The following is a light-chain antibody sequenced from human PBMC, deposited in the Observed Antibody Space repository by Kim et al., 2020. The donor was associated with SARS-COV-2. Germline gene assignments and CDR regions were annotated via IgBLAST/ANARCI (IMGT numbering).Light chain of an antibody. J-gene: IGLJ1*01. V-gene: IGLV10-54*01. CDR2: RDN. Sequence: SQAATLTWTGKSNNVGNRGALGLRRLQGRPPKLRSYRDNRRPSGITERVSTSRSGNTASLTITGIQPEDEADCYCSAWDSSLSAYVFGTGTKVTVL. CDR3: SAWDSSLSAYV. CDR1: SNNVGNRG.